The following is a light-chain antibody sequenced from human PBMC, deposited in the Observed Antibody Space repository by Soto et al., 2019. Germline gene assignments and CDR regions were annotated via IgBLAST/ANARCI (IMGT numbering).Light chain of an antibody. CDR3: KQYNNWPPWT. CDR2: CAY. CDR1: QSVSSN. V-gene: IGKV3-15*01. Sequence: EIVMTQSPATLSVSPGERATLSCRASQSVSSNLAWYQQKPGQAPRLLIYCAYTSATGIPPRFSGSGSGTEFTLTISSLHSEDFAVYYCKQYNNWPPWTFGQGTKVDIK. J-gene: IGKJ1*01.